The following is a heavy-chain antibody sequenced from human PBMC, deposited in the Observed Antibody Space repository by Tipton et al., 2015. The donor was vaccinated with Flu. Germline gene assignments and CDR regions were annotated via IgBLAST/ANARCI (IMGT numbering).Heavy chain of an antibody. CDR2: ISSSGNTM. D-gene: IGHD7-27*01. V-gene: IGHV3-48*03. CDR1: GFTFSNYE. CDR3: ATLTGDDY. J-gene: IGHJ4*02. Sequence: SLRLSCAASGFTFSNYEMNWVRQAPGKGLEWLSYISSSGNTMSYADSVRGRFTISRDNTKKSLYLQLSSLRAEDTAIYYCATLTGDDYWGQGLMVTVSS.